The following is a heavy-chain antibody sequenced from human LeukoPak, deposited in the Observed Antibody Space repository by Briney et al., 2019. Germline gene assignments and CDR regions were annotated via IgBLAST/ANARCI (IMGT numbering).Heavy chain of an antibody. CDR3: ARPSPRSSGYSNNWFEY. D-gene: IGHD3-22*01. CDR1: GFSFSSYA. V-gene: IGHV3-30-3*01. CDR2: ISYDGSNT. J-gene: IGHJ5*01. Sequence: GGSLRLSCAASGFSFSSYAMHWVRQAPGKGLEWVAVISYDGSNTYYADSVMGRFTISRDNSNNTLYLQMNSLRAEDTAVYYCARPSPRSSGYSNNWFEYWGQGTLVTVSS.